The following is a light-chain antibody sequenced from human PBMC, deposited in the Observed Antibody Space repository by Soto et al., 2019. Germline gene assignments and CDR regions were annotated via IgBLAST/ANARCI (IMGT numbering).Light chain of an antibody. CDR2: GAS. V-gene: IGKV3-15*01. CDR1: QSVSSN. CDR3: QQYNTWPPRT. J-gene: IGKJ1*01. Sequence: EIVMTQSPATLSVSPGERATLSCRASQSVSSNLAWYQQKPGQAPRLLIYGASTRATGIPARFGGSGSGTEFTLTISSLQSEDFAVYYCQQYNTWPPRTFGQGTKVEI.